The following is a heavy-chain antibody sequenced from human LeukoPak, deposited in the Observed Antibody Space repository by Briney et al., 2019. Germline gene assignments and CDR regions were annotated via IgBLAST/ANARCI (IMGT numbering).Heavy chain of an antibody. CDR2: IIPIFGTA. CDR1: GYIFSNFFSSYG. J-gene: IGHJ3*02. D-gene: IGHD4-17*01. V-gene: IGHV1-69*13. CDR3: ARKDYGDYSDAFDI. Sequence: VKVSCKASGYIFSNFFSSYGITWVRQAPGQGLEWMGGIIPIFGTANYAQKFQGRVTITADESTSTAYMGLSSLRSEDTAVYYCARKDYGDYSDAFDIWGQGTMVTVSS.